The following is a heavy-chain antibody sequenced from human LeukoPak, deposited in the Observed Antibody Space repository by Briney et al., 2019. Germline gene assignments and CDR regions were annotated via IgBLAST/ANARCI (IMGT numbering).Heavy chain of an antibody. D-gene: IGHD4-17*01. CDR2: ISGSGGST. CDR3: AKDVYGDFAPLGPQHLSYGMDV. CDR1: GFTFSSYA. Sequence: GGSLRLSCAASGFTFSSYAMSWVRQAPGKGLEWVSAISGSGGSTYYADSVKGRFTISRDNSKNTLYLQMNSLRAEDTAVYYCAKDVYGDFAPLGPQHLSYGMDVWGQGTTVTVSS. J-gene: IGHJ6*02. V-gene: IGHV3-23*01.